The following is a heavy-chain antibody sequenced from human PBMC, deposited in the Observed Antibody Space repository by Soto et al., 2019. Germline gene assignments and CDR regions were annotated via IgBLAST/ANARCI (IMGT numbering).Heavy chain of an antibody. CDR2: IYYSGST. J-gene: IGHJ6*03. CDR1: GGSVSSYY. V-gene: IGHV4-59*08. CDR3: ARQSSAGYYHYMDV. Sequence: QVQLQESGPGLVKPSETLSLTCTVFGGSVSSYYWSWIRQPPGKGLEWIGYIYYSGSTNYNPSLKSRVTMSVDTSKNQFSLRLRSVTAADTAVYYCARQSSAGYYHYMDVWGKGTTVTVSS. D-gene: IGHD3-22*01.